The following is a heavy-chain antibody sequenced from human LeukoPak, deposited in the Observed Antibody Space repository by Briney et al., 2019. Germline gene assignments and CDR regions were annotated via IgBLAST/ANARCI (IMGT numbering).Heavy chain of an antibody. CDR3: ARGSEWELLALHFDY. CDR2: IYTNENT. V-gene: IGHV4-4*07. J-gene: IGHJ4*02. D-gene: IGHD1-26*01. CDR1: GGSISTYY. Sequence: SETLSLTCTVSGGSISTYYWSWIRQPAGKGLEWIGRIYTNENTNYNPSLRSRVTMSVDTSKNQFSLKLSSVTAADTAVYYCARGSEWELLALHFDYWGQGTLVTVSS.